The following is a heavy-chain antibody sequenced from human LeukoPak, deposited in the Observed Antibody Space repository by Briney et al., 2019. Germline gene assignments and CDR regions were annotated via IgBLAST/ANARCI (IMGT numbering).Heavy chain of an antibody. D-gene: IGHD3-22*01. CDR1: GGSISSYY. Sequence: SETLSLTCTVSGGSISSYYWSWIRQPPGKGLGWIGYIYYSGSTNYNPSLKSRVTISVDTSKNQFSLKVSSVTAADTAVYYCARHRGSVSDSSGYYFDYWGQGTLVTVSS. J-gene: IGHJ4*02. V-gene: IGHV4-59*08. CDR3: ARHRGSVSDSSGYYFDY. CDR2: IYYSGST.